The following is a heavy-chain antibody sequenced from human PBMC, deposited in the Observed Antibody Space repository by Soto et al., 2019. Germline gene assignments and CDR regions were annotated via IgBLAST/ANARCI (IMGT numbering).Heavy chain of an antibody. J-gene: IGHJ4*02. Sequence: QVQLVQSGADVKKPGASVKVSCKTSGYTFSGYLMHWLRQAPGQGLEWMGWMNPNSGGTDYAQNFQGRVSMTWDTSISTAYMELSRLSSDDTAIYYCARGYDSSSLRVFDYWGQGTLVTVSS. CDR1: GYTFSGYL. CDR3: ARGYDSSSLRVFDY. CDR2: MNPNSGGT. D-gene: IGHD6-13*01. V-gene: IGHV1-2*02.